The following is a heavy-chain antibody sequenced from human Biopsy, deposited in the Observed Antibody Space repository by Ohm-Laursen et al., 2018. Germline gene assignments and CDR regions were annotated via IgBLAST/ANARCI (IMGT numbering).Heavy chain of an antibody. Sequence: VSSVKVSCNTSGGTFSNYAISWVRQAPGEGLEWMGGIIAVSGLVNYAPKFQGRVSITADKSTTTAYMELSNLKSEDTAVYYCAIPFQYYDSWGGYPPFDHWGQGTLVTVSS. CDR1: GGTFSNYA. V-gene: IGHV1-69*17. CDR2: IIAVSGLV. D-gene: IGHD3-3*01. J-gene: IGHJ4*02. CDR3: AIPFQYYDSWGGYPPFDH.